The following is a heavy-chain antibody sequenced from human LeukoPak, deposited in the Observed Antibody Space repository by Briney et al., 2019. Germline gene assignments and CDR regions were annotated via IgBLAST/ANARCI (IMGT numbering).Heavy chain of an antibody. D-gene: IGHD1-26*01. CDR1: GGTFNTYA. J-gene: IGHJ5*02. V-gene: IGHV1-69*05. CDR2: IIPVFNTP. Sequence: GASVKVSCKASGGTFNTYAINWVRQAPGQGLEWMGRIIPVFNTPKYAQKFQGRVTITTDESTSTAYMELSSLRSEDTAVYYCARDSSGSYYNWFDPWGQRTLVTVSS. CDR3: ARDSSGSYYNWFDP.